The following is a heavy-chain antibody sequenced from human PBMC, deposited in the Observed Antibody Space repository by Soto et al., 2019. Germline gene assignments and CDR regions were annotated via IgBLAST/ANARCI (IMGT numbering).Heavy chain of an antibody. Sequence: QVQLQESGPGLVKPSQTLSLTCTVSGGSISSGDYYWSWIRQPPGKGLEWIGYIYYSGSTYYNPSLKSRVTISVDTPKNQFSLKLSSVTAADTAVYYCARGGGSYRNAIDYWGQGTLVTVSS. CDR1: GGSISSGDYY. V-gene: IGHV4-30-4*01. J-gene: IGHJ4*02. D-gene: IGHD1-26*01. CDR3: ARGGGSYRNAIDY. CDR2: IYYSGST.